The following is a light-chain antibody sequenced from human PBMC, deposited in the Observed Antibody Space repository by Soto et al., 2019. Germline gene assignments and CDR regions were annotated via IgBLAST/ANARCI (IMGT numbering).Light chain of an antibody. CDR2: EVS. CDR3: SSYTSSHTLI. J-gene: IGLJ2*01. Sequence: QSALTQPASASGSPGQSITISCTGTSSDVGGYNYVSWYQQHPGKAPKLMIYEVSKRPSGVSNRFSGSKSGNTASLTISGLQADDESDYYCSSYTSSHTLIFGGGTKLTVL. V-gene: IGLV2-14*01. CDR1: SSDVGGYNY.